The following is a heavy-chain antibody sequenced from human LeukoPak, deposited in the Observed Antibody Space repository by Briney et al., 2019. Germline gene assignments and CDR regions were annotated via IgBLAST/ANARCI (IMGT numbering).Heavy chain of an antibody. Sequence: ASVKVSCKASGYTFTSYYMHWVRQAPGQGLEWMGIINPSGGSTSYAQKFQGRVTMTRDTSTSTVYMDLSSLRSEDTAVYYCARATYSQVVPAAESYYYYGMDVWGQGTTVTVSS. CDR3: ARATYSQVVPAAESYYYYGMDV. V-gene: IGHV1-46*01. J-gene: IGHJ6*02. CDR1: GYTFTSYY. D-gene: IGHD2-2*01. CDR2: INPSGGST.